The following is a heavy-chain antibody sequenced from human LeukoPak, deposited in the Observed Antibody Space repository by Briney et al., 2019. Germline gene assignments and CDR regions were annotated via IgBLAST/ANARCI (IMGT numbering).Heavy chain of an antibody. D-gene: IGHD4-17*01. J-gene: IGHJ4*02. CDR3: ARSYGDDQFDY. V-gene: IGHV1-69*13. Sequence: SVKVSCKVSGYTLTELSMHWVRQAPGQGLEWMGGIIPIFGTAKYAQKFQGRVTITADESTSTAYMELSSLRSEDTAVYYCARSYGDDQFDYWGQGTLVTVSS. CDR2: IIPIFGTA. CDR1: GYTLTELS.